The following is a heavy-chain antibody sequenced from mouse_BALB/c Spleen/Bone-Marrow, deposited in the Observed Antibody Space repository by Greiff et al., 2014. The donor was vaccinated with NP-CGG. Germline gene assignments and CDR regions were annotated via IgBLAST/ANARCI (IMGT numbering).Heavy chain of an antibody. J-gene: IGHJ4*01. V-gene: IGHV1-80*01. Sequence: HVQLQQSGAELVRPGSSVKISCKASGCAFSSYWMNWVKQRPGQGLEWIGQIYPGDGDTNYNGKFKGKATLTADRSSSTAYMQLSSLTSEDSAVYFCARERNKYGNYGDYAMDYWGQGTSVTVSS. D-gene: IGHD2-10*02. CDR2: IYPGDGDT. CDR1: GCAFSSYW. CDR3: ARERNKYGNYGDYAMDY.